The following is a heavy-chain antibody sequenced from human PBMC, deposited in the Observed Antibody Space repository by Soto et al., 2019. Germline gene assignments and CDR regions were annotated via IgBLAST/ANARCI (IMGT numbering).Heavy chain of an antibody. J-gene: IGHJ1*01. CDR2: ISSSSSYI. CDR3: ARGLSGYSSGWYPEYFQH. V-gene: IGHV3-21*01. D-gene: IGHD6-19*01. Sequence: GGSLRLSCAASGFTFSSYSMNWVRQAPGKGLEWVSSISSSSSYIYYADSVKGRFTISRDNAKNSLYLQMNSLRAEDTAVYYCARGLSGYSSGWYPEYFQHWGQGTLVTVSS. CDR1: GFTFSSYS.